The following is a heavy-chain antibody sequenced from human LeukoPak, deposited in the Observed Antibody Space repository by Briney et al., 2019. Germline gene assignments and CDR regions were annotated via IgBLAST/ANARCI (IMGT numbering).Heavy chain of an antibody. CDR3: GRGESVYYF. J-gene: IGHJ4*02. D-gene: IGHD3-22*01. CDR2: IYHSGST. CDR1: GYSISSGYY. V-gene: IGHV4-38-2*02. Sequence: PSETLSLTCTVSGYSISSGYYWGWIRQPPGKGLEWIGTIYHSGSTYYNPSLKSRVTISVDTSKNQFSLKLDSVTAADTAVYYWGRGESVYYFGGQGPPATVS.